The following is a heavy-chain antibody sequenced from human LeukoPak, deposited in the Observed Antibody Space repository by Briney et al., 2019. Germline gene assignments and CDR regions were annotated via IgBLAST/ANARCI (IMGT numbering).Heavy chain of an antibody. V-gene: IGHV3-11*04. CDR2: ISSSGSTI. CDR3: ARASLEWLFFDY. Sequence: GRSMRPSCAASGFTFSDYYMSCIRQAPGNWLGWDSYISSSGSTIYYADSVKGRFTISRDKAKNSLYLQMNSLRAEDTAVYYCARASLEWLFFDYWGQGTLVTVSS. CDR1: GFTFSDYY. D-gene: IGHD3-3*01. J-gene: IGHJ4*02.